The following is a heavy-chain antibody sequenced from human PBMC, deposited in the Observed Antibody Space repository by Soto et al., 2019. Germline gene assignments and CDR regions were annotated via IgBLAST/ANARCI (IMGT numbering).Heavy chain of an antibody. D-gene: IGHD6-19*01. CDR2: IHGGGST. CDR1: GFTVNTNY. V-gene: IGHV3-53*01. Sequence: EVQLVESGGGLIQPGGSLRLSCAASGFTVNTNYMNWVRQAPGKGLEWVSLIHGGGSTYYADSVKGRFTISRDNSKNTLYLQMNSLRAEDTAVYYCARDRGSGWNYFDNWGQGTLVTVSS. J-gene: IGHJ4*02. CDR3: ARDRGSGWNYFDN.